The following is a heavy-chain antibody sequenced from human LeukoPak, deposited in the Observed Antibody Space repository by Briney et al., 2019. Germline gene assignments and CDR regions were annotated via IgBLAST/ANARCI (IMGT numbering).Heavy chain of an antibody. J-gene: IGHJ6*03. D-gene: IGHD3-10*01. Sequence: PGGTLRLSCAASGFTFSSYAMSWVRQAPGKGLERVSGISDSGGRTYDADFVKGRFTISRDNSENTLYLQMNSLRAEDTAVYDCATTPGVTVIRGLMEDYYNYMDVWGKGTTVTVSS. CDR1: GFTFSSYA. CDR3: ATTPGVTVIRGLMEDYYNYMDV. CDR2: ISDSGGRT. V-gene: IGHV3-23*01.